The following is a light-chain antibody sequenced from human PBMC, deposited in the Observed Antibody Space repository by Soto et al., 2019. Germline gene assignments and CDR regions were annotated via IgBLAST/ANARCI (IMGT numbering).Light chain of an antibody. CDR3: CSYVSSKTYL. Sequence: QSALTQPASVSGSPGQSITISCTGTRLDVGGYNYVSWYQQQPGKAPKLIIYEVTNRPSGVSDRFSVSKSDNTASLTISGLQTEAEADYYCCSYVSSKTYLFGTGTKVTVL. CDR2: EVT. V-gene: IGLV2-14*03. J-gene: IGLJ1*01. CDR1: RLDVGGYNY.